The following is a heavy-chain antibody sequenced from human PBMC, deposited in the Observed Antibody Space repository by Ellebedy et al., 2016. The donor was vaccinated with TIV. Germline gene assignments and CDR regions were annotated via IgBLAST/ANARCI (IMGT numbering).Heavy chain of an antibody. Sequence: GGSLRLSXAASGFIFSTYRMNWVRQTPGKGLEWVSSISSSGIYVSYTDSVKGRFTISRDNAKNALYLQINSLRVEDAGTYYCVKNNGGSGPNWFAPWGQGTLVTVSS. CDR1: GFIFSTYR. CDR2: ISSSGIYV. CDR3: VKNNGGSGPNWFAP. D-gene: IGHD2-8*01. J-gene: IGHJ5*02. V-gene: IGHV3-21*01.